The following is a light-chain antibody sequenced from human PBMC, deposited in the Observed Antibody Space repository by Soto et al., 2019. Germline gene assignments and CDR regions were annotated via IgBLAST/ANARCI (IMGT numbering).Light chain of an antibody. CDR1: SSDVGGFHY. Sequence: QSALTQPASVSGSPGQSITISCTGTSSDVGGFHYVSWYQQHPGKAPKLIIFEVSLRPSGVSPCFSGSKSGNTASLTISGLQTEDEADYYCSSYGSISTRRTLYVFGTGTKVTVL. CDR2: EVS. J-gene: IGLJ1*01. V-gene: IGLV2-14*01. CDR3: SSYGSISTRRTLYV.